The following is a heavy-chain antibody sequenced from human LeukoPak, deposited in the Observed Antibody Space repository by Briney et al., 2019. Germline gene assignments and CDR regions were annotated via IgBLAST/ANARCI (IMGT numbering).Heavy chain of an antibody. Sequence: PSETLSLTCTVYGYSISSAYYWGWIRQPPGKGLEWIGSIYKSGTTYYNSSLKSRVTISVDTSKNQFSLKLSSVTAADTAVYYCARGTYSSSGPFDYWGQGTLVTVSS. CDR2: IYKSGTT. J-gene: IGHJ4*02. CDR3: ARGTYSSSGPFDY. V-gene: IGHV4-38-2*02. D-gene: IGHD6-6*01. CDR1: GYSISSAYY.